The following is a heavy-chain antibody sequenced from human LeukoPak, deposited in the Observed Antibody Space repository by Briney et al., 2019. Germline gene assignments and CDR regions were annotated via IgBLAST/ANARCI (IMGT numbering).Heavy chain of an antibody. CDR3: SRGWSVAAAAHYDH. Sequence: PGGSPRLSCIASGFTFGDYAMTWVRQAPGKGLEWVGFIRSKANGGTTEYAASVKGRFTISRDDSKSIAYLEVNSLQTEETAVYYCSRGWSVAAAAHYDHWGQGTLVTVSS. V-gene: IGHV3-49*04. CDR2: IRSKANGGTT. D-gene: IGHD2-2*01. J-gene: IGHJ4*02. CDR1: GFTFGDYA.